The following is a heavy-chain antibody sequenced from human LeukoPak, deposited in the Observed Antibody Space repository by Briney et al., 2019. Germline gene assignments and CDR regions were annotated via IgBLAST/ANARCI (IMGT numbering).Heavy chain of an antibody. CDR2: IYPGDSGP. CDR3: GMSGDRVPLQDDVFDV. V-gene: IGHV5-51*01. D-gene: IGHD1-26*01. J-gene: IGHJ3*01. Sequence: PVESLKISCKVSGYSFTSYCIGWVRQMPGKGLEWMGIIYPGDSGPTYSPSFQGQVTISVDKSINTAYLQWSSLQASDTAMYYCGMSGDRVPLQDDVFDVWGQGTMVTVST. CDR1: GYSFTSYC.